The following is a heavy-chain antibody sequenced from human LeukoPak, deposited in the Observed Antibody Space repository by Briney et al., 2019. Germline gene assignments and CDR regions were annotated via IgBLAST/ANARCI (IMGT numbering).Heavy chain of an antibody. V-gene: IGHV5-51*01. CDR1: GYSFTSYW. CDR2: IYPGDSDT. J-gene: IGHJ4*02. D-gene: IGHD3-22*01. CDR3: ARLSADSSALEPFDY. Sequence: GESLQISCKGSGYSFTSYWIGWVRQLPGKGLEWMGIIYPGDSDTRYSPSFQGQVTISADKSISTAYLQWTSLKASATAMYYCARLSADSSALEPFDYWGQGTLVTVSS.